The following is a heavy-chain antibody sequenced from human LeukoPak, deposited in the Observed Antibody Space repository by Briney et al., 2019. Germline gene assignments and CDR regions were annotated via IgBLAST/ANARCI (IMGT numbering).Heavy chain of an antibody. CDR2: TYYRYKWYN. V-gene: IGHV6-1*01. D-gene: IGHD2-8*01. CDR3: AREPYCTNGVCYTPIDY. J-gene: IGHJ4*02. Sequence: PSQTVSLTCAISGDSVSSNSAAWNWIRQSPSRGLEWLGRTYYRYKWYNDYAVSVKSRITINPDTSKNQFSLQLNSVTPEDTAVYYCAREPYCTNGVCYTPIDYWGQGTLVTVSS. CDR1: GDSVSSNSAA.